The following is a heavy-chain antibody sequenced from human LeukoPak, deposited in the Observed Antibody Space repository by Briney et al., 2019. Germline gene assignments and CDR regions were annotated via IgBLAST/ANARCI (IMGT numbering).Heavy chain of an antibody. CDR3: ARDGGYYDFWSGYYQV. J-gene: IGHJ4*02. V-gene: IGHV4-30-2*01. CDR2: IYHSGST. Sequence: PSQTLSLTCIVSGGSISSGGYYWSWIRQPPGKGLEWIGYIYHSGSTYYNPSLKSRVTISVDRSKNQFSLKLSSVTAADTAVYYCARDGGYYDFWSGYYQVWGQGTLVTVSS. D-gene: IGHD3-3*01. CDR1: GGSISSGGYY.